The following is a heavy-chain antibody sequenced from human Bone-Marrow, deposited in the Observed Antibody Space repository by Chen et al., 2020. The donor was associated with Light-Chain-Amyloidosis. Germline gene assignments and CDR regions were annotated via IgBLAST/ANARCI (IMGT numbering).Heavy chain of an antibody. V-gene: IGHV1-8*01. D-gene: IGHD3-22*01. CDR3: ARTGTSGYFYYR. J-gene: IGHJ4*02. CDR1: GYTFTSFD. CDR2: MNPNNGAT. Sequence: QVQLVQSGAEVRQPGASAKVSCQASGYTFTSFDINWVRQAPGQGLEWVGWMNPNNGATNYAQKFQGRVTMTRNTSISTAYLELSSLRSEDTAMYYCARTGTSGYFYYRWGQGTLVTASS.